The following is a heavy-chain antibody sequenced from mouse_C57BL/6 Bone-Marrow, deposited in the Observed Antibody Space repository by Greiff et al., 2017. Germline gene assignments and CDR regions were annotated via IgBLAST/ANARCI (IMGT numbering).Heavy chain of an antibody. CDR3: ARGGIYYYGSSRGYFDV. V-gene: IGHV1-81*01. CDR1: GYTFTSYG. Sequence: VQLVESGAELARPGASVKLSCKASGYTFTSYGISWVKQRTGQGLEWIGEIYPRSGNTYYNEKFKGKATLTADKSSSTAYMELRSLTSEDSAVYFCARGGIYYYGSSRGYFDVWGTGTTVTVSS. D-gene: IGHD1-1*01. J-gene: IGHJ1*03. CDR2: IYPRSGNT.